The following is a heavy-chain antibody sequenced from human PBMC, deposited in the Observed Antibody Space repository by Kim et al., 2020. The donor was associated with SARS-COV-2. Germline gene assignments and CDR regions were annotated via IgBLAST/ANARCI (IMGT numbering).Heavy chain of an antibody. CDR1: GFTFSSYS. J-gene: IGHJ3*02. V-gene: IGHV3-21*01. D-gene: IGHD3-3*01. CDR3: ARAGVDAFDI. CDR2: ISSSSSYI. Sequence: GGSLRLSCAASGFTFSSYSMNWVRQAPGKGLEWVSSISSSSSYIYYADSVKGRFTISRDNAKNSLYLQMNSLRAEDTAVSYCARAGVDAFDIWGQGTMVTVSS.